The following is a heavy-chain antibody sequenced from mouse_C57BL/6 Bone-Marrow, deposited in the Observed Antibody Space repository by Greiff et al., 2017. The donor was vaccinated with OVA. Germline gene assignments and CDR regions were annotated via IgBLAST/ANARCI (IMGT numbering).Heavy chain of an antibody. CDR1: GFSFNTYA. V-gene: IGHV10-1*01. Sequence: EVPVVESGGGLVQPKGSLKLSCAASGFSFNTYAMNWVRQAPGKGLEWVARIRSKSNNYATYYADSVKDRFTISRDDSESMLYLQINNLKTENTAMYYCVRHTYCGSSPYWYFDVWGTGTTVTVSS. D-gene: IGHD1-1*01. CDR3: VRHTYCGSSPYWYFDV. CDR2: IRSKSNNYAT. J-gene: IGHJ1*03.